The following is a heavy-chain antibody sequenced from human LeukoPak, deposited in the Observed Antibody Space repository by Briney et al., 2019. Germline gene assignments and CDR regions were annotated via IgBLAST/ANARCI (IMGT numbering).Heavy chain of an antibody. D-gene: IGHD6-19*01. J-gene: IGHJ4*02. CDR2: IRSDGSIK. Sequence: GGPLRLSCAASGFTFSSYGMHWVRQAPGKGLEWVAFIRSDGSIKYYTESVKGRFTISRDNSKNTLYLQMNSLRAEDTAVYYCAKDEVFSSAWYFDYWGQGTLVTVSS. CDR1: GFTFSSYG. V-gene: IGHV3-30*02. CDR3: AKDEVFSSAWYFDY.